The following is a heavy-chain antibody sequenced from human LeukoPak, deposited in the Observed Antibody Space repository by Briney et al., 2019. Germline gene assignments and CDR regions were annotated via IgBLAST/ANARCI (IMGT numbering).Heavy chain of an antibody. V-gene: IGHV3-23*01. CDR1: GFTVSSNY. Sequence: PGGSLRLSCAASGFTVSSNYMSWVRQAPGKGLEWVAAISGSGGSTFYADSVKGRFTISRDNSKNTLYLQMNSLRAEDTAVYYCAKRDSSGWYYFDYWGQGTLVTVSS. D-gene: IGHD6-19*01. CDR3: AKRDSSGWYYFDY. CDR2: ISGSGGST. J-gene: IGHJ4*02.